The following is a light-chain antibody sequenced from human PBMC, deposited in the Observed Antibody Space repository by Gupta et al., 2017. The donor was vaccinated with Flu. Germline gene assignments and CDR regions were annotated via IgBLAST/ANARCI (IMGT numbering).Light chain of an antibody. CDR3: CSYAGSSTLV. Sequence: SSDVGSYPLVSWYQQDPGKAPQLIIHEVTKRPSGVSDRFSGSKSGHTASLTISGLQAEDEADYYCCSYAGSSTLVLGGGTKLTVL. CDR1: SSDVGSYPL. CDR2: EVT. V-gene: IGLV2-23*02. J-gene: IGLJ2*01.